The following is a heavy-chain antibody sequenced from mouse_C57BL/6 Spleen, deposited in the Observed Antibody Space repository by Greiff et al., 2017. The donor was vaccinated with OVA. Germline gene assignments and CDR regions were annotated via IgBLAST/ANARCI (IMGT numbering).Heavy chain of an antibody. Sequence: EVKLEESGGGLVQPGGSMKLSCVASGFTFSNYWMNWVRQSPEKGLEWVAQIRLKSDNYATHYAESVKGRFTISRDDSKSSVYLQMNNLRAEDTGIYYCTGSSPYYYAMDHWGQGTSVTVSS. CDR3: TGSSPYYYAMDH. CDR2: IRLKSDNYAT. J-gene: IGHJ4*01. CDR1: GFTFSNYW. D-gene: IGHD1-1*01. V-gene: IGHV6-3*01.